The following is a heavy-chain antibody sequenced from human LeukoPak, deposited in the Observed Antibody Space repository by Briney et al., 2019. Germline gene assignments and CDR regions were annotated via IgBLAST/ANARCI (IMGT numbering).Heavy chain of an antibody. CDR3: ARDPRVGATTFDY. V-gene: IGHV3-48*01. Sequence: PGGPLRLSCAASGFTFSSYSMNWVRQAPGKGLEWVSYISSSSSTIYYADSVKGRFAISRDNAKNSLYLQMNSLRAEDTAVYYCARDPRVGATTFDYWGQGTLVTVSS. CDR2: ISSSSSTI. CDR1: GFTFSSYS. D-gene: IGHD1-26*01. J-gene: IGHJ4*02.